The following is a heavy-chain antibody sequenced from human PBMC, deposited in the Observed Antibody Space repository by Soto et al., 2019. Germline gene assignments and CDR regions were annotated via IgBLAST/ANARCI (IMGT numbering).Heavy chain of an antibody. CDR2: INHSGST. CDR3: AVSCSSTSCYGGGVWFDP. Sequence: SETLSLTCAVYGGSFSGYYWSWIRQPPGKGLEWIGEINHSGSTNYNPSLKSRVTISVDTSKNQFSLKLSSVTAADTAVYYCAVSCSSTSCYGGGVWFDPWGQGTLVTVS. J-gene: IGHJ5*02. CDR1: GGSFSGYY. V-gene: IGHV4-34*01. D-gene: IGHD2-2*01.